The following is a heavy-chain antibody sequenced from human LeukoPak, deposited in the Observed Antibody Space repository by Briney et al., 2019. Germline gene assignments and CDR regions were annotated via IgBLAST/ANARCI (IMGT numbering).Heavy chain of an antibody. V-gene: IGHV1-46*01. D-gene: IGHD6-13*01. J-gene: IGHJ4*02. CDR2: IHPSGGNP. CDR3: ARDCSSTACQGPVLDF. CDR1: GYTFTSHY. Sequence: ASVKISCKASGYTFTSHYVHWVRQAPGQGLEWMGIIHPSGGNPRSTENFQGRVTMTRDTSTSTVYLELRSPTSQDTAVYYCARDCSSTACQGPVLDFWGQGTLVTVSS.